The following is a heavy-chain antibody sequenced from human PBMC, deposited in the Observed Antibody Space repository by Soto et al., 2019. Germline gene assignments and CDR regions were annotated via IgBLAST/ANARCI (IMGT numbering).Heavy chain of an antibody. V-gene: IGHV3-21*01. J-gene: IGHJ5*02. Sequence: GASLRLSCAASGFTFSSYSMNWVRQAPGKGLEWVSSISSSSSYIYYADSVKGRFTISRDNAKNSLYLQMNSLRAEDTAVYYCARGGDYDFWSGYSGWFDPWGQGTLVTVSS. CDR3: ARGGDYDFWSGYSGWFDP. D-gene: IGHD3-3*01. CDR2: ISSSSSYI. CDR1: GFTFSSYS.